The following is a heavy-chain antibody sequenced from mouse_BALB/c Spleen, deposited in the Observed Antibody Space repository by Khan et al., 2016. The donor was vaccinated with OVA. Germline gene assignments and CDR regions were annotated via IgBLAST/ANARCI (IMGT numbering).Heavy chain of an antibody. Sequence: EVELVESGGGLVKPGGSLKLSCAASGFTFRNYAMSWVRQTPEKRLEWVASISSGGSPYYPDSVKGRFTISSDNARNILYLQRSSVRSEDTAMYYCARCYGNCVNPHYAMDYGGQGTSVTVSS. CDR2: ISSGGSP. V-gene: IGHV5-6-5*01. D-gene: IGHD2-1*01. CDR3: ARCYGNCVNPHYAMDY. J-gene: IGHJ4*01. CDR1: GFTFRNYA.